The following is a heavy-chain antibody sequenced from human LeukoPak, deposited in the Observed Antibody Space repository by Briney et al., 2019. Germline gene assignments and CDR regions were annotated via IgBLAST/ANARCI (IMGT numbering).Heavy chain of an antibody. J-gene: IGHJ3*02. Sequence: GGSLGLSCAASGFTFSSYGMHWVRQAPGKELEWVAFIRYDGSNKYYADSVKGRFTISRDNSKNTLYLQMNSLRAEDTAVYYCAKLSDVLRYFDWLLVGTDAFDIWGQGTMVTVSS. CDR1: GFTFSSYG. CDR2: IRYDGSNK. D-gene: IGHD3-9*01. CDR3: AKLSDVLRYFDWLLVGTDAFDI. V-gene: IGHV3-30*02.